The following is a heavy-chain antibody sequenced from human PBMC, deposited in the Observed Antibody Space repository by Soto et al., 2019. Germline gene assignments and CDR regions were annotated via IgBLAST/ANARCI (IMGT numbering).Heavy chain of an antibody. D-gene: IGHD1-1*01. J-gene: IGHJ5*02. CDR3: VRMASSGTLNWFDP. Sequence: GXSXKVSFKASESTXMNYDIGWVRQATGQGLEWMGWMNPNSGNTGYALKFQGRVSMTRNTSIYTVYLELSSLASDDTAVYYCVRMASSGTLNWFDPWGQGTLGTVS. V-gene: IGHV1-8*01. CDR1: ESTXMNYD. CDR2: MNPNSGNT.